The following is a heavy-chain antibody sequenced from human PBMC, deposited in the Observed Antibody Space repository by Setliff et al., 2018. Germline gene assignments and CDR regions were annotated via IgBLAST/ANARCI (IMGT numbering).Heavy chain of an antibody. CDR1: GYNFITFG. Sequence: ASVKVSCKTSGYNFITFGFSWVRQAPGQGLEWMGWISPDNEKTNYAEKFQGRVTMTTDTSTTTVYMEVASLRSDDTAVYYCVRGPGPSVVVAMPFDRWGQGTLVTVSS. J-gene: IGHJ4*02. CDR3: VRGPGPSVVVAMPFDR. V-gene: IGHV1-18*01. CDR2: ISPDNEKT. D-gene: IGHD5-12*01.